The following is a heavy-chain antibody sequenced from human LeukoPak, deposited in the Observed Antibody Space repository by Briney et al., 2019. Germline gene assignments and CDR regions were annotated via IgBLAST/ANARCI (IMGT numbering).Heavy chain of an antibody. CDR3: ARGGGLDV. V-gene: IGHV3-7*03. Sequence: GGPVTLLCAPCGFTLNSYWMSWVRQAPGKGLEWVANIKQDVSKKYDVASVKGRFTISRDNSKDTLYLQMNRLRGEDMAVYFCARGGGLDVWGQGATVTVSS. CDR1: GFTLNSYW. J-gene: IGHJ6*02. D-gene: IGHD3-16*01. CDR2: IKQDVSKK.